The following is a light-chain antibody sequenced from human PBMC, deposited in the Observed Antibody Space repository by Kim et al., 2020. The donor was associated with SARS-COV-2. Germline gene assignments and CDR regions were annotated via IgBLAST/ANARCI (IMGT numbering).Light chain of an antibody. CDR1: ETIYTY. Sequence: EIVLTQSPATLSLSPGERATLSCRASETIYTYLAWYQQSPGQSPRLLIYDASYRATGTPGRFTGSGSESDFTLTISSLEPEDFAVYYCQQRYDWPITFGQGTRLEIK. CDR2: DAS. J-gene: IGKJ5*01. V-gene: IGKV3-11*01. CDR3: QQRYDWPIT.